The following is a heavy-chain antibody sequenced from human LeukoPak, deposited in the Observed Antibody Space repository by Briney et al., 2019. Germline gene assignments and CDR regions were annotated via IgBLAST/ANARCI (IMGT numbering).Heavy chain of an antibody. V-gene: IGHV3-7*04. J-gene: IGHJ1*01. CDR3: ARGGKRAVAGTRSPQYFQH. Sequence: GGSLRLSCAASGFTFSSYWMSWVRQAPGKGLEWVATIRQDGSQKYYADSVKGRFTISRDNSKNTLYVQMNSLRTEDTAVYYCARGGKRAVAGTRSPQYFQHWGQGTLVTVSS. CDR1: GFTFSSYW. CDR2: IRQDGSQK. D-gene: IGHD6-19*01.